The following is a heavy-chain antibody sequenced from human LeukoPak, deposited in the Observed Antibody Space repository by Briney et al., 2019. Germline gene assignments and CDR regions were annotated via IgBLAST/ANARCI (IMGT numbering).Heavy chain of an antibody. CDR2: ISAYNGNT. CDR3: ARDDWYYYDSSGSAFDY. Sequence: ASVKVSCKTSGYTFTAYHMHWVRQAPGQGLEWMGWISAYNGNTNYAQKLQGRVTMTTDTSTSTAYMELRSLRSDDTAVYYCARDDWYYYDSSGSAFDYWGQGTLVTVSS. V-gene: IGHV1-18*04. CDR1: GYTFTAYH. J-gene: IGHJ4*02. D-gene: IGHD3-22*01.